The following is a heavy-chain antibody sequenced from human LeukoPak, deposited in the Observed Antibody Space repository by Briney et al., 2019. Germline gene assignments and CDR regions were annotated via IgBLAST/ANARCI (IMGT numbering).Heavy chain of an antibody. Sequence: PVASVKVSCKASGYTFTSYDINWVRQATGQGLEWMGWMNPNSGNTGYAQKFQGRVTMTRDTSISTAYMELSRLRSDDTAVYYCARVKRGGAAGFDYWGQGTLVTVSS. CDR3: ARVKRGGAAGFDY. CDR2: MNPNSGNT. J-gene: IGHJ4*02. V-gene: IGHV1-8*02. CDR1: GYTFTSYD. D-gene: IGHD6-13*01.